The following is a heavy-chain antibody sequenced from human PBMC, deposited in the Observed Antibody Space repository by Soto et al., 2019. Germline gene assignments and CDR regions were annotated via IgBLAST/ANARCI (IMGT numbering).Heavy chain of an antibody. D-gene: IGHD2-21*02. Sequence: SETLSLTCPVSRGSINNYYWTLIRQPPGKGLEWIGYVSYRGRTNYNPSRKSRVNMFVDKSKNQFSLNLTSVTAADTAVYYCARLQYTVVTPMDVWGQGTMVTLSS. V-gene: IGHV4-59*03. CDR2: VSYRGRT. CDR1: RGSINNYY. J-gene: IGHJ3*01. CDR3: ARLQYTVVTPMDV.